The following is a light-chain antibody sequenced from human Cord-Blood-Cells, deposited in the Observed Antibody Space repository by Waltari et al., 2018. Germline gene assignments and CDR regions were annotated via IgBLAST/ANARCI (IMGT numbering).Light chain of an antibody. CDR1: QSVSSN. Sequence: EIVMTQSPATLSVSPGERATLSCRASQSVSSNLALYQQKPGQAPRLLIYGSSTRATGIPARFSGSGSGTEFTLPISSLQSEDFAVYYCQQYNNWPLTFGGGTKVEIK. J-gene: IGKJ4*02. V-gene: IGKV3-15*01. CDR3: QQYNNWPLT. CDR2: GSS.